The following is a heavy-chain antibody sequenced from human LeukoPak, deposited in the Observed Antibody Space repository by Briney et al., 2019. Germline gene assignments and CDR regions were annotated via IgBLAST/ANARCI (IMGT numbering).Heavy chain of an antibody. CDR3: ARYRQAGTLDY. Sequence: ASVKVSCKASGYTFTGYFMHWVRQAPGQGLEWMGWINPNSGGTNYAQMFQGRVTITRDTSISTAYMELSRLRSDDTAVYYCARYRQAGTLDYWGQGTLVTVSS. J-gene: IGHJ4*02. CDR1: GYTFTGYF. CDR2: INPNSGGT. V-gene: IGHV1-2*02. D-gene: IGHD1-7*01.